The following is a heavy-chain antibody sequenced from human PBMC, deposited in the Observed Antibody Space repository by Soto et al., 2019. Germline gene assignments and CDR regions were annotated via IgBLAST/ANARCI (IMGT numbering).Heavy chain of an antibody. CDR1: GFTFSTYA. CDR3: TSYDYGDYVIDY. Sequence: EVQLVESGGGLVQPGGSLKLSCAASGFTFSTYAMHWVRQASGKGLEWVGRIRSKGNSYATSYAASVKGRFTISRDDSKNTEYLQMNSLKIEDTAVYYCTSYDYGDYVIDYWGQGTLVTVSS. V-gene: IGHV3-73*01. J-gene: IGHJ4*02. D-gene: IGHD4-17*01. CDR2: IRSKGNSYAT.